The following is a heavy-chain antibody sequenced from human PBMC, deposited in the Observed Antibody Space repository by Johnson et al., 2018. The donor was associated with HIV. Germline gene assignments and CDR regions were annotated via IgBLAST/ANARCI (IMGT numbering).Heavy chain of an antibody. CDR3: AKERLLHDAFDF. Sequence: QVQLVESGGGLVKPGGSLRLSCAASGFSVSDSYMSWVRQAPGKGLEWISYISSSGSTIYYADSVKGRFTISRDNAKNTMYLQMNSLRDEDTAVYHCAKERLLHDAFDFWGQGTMATVSS. D-gene: IGHD5-18*01. CDR2: ISSSGSTI. V-gene: IGHV3-11*04. J-gene: IGHJ3*01. CDR1: GFSVSDSY.